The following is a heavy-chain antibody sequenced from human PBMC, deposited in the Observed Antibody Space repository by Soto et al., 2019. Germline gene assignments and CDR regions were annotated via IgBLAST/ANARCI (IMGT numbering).Heavy chain of an antibody. CDR2: IKSKTDGGTT. V-gene: IGHV3-15*01. CDR1: GFTFSNAW. CDR3: TGFVRACSSTSCYVIGSDY. J-gene: IGHJ4*02. Sequence: GGSLRLSCAASGFTFSNAWMSWVRQAPGKGLEWVGRIKSKTDGGTTDYAAPVKARFTISRDDSKNTLYLQMNSLKTEDTAVYYCTGFVRACSSTSCYVIGSDYWGQGTLVTVSS. D-gene: IGHD2-2*01.